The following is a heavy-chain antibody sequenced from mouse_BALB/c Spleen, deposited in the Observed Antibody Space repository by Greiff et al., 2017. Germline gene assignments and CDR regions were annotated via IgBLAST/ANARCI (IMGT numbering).Heavy chain of an antibody. CDR2: ISSGSSTI. CDR3: ARDRYDDYFDD. V-gene: IGHV5-17*02. Sequence: EVQRVESGGGLVQPGGSRKLSCAASGFTFSSFGMHWVRQAPEKGLEWVAYISSGSSTIYYADTVKGRFTISRDNPKNTLFLQMTSLRSEDTAMYYCARDRYDDYFDDWGQGTTLTVSS. CDR1: GFTFSSFG. D-gene: IGHD2-14*01. J-gene: IGHJ2*01.